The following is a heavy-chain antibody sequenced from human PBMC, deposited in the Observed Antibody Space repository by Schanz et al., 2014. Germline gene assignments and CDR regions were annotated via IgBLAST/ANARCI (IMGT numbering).Heavy chain of an antibody. CDR1: GYTFTSDS. J-gene: IGHJ4*02. CDR2: MNPDSGNT. Sequence: QVQLVQSGAEVKKPGASVKVSCKASGYTFTSDSMHWVRQAPGQGLEWMGWMNPDSGNTGYAQKFHGRVTMTRNTSISTAYMELSSLRSEDTAVYYCARGRAFDYWGQGTLVTVSS. V-gene: IGHV1-8*02. CDR3: ARGRAFDY.